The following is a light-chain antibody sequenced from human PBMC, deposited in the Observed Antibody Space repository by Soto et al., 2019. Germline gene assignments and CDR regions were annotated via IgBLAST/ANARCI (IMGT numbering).Light chain of an antibody. CDR1: QSISSW. J-gene: IGKJ1*01. CDR3: QQYNSYSWT. Sequence: DIQMTQSPSTLVASVGDRVTITCRASQSISSWLAWYQQKPGKAPKLLIYKASSLESGVPSRFSGSGSGTEFTLTISSLQPDDFATYYCQQYNSYSWTFGQGTRVDI. CDR2: KAS. V-gene: IGKV1-5*03.